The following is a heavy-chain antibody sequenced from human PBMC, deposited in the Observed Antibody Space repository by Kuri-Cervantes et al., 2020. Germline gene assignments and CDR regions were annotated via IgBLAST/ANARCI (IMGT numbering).Heavy chain of an antibody. V-gene: IGHV4-38-2*01. Sequence: SETLSLTCAVSGYSISSGYFWGWIRQPPGKGLEWIGSIDHSGSTYYNPSLKSRVTISVDTSKNQFSLKLSSVTAADTAVYYCARAAAAAPVADWGQGTLVTVSS. J-gene: IGHJ4*02. CDR1: GYSISSGYF. CDR2: IDHSGST. D-gene: IGHD6-13*01. CDR3: ARAAAAAPVAD.